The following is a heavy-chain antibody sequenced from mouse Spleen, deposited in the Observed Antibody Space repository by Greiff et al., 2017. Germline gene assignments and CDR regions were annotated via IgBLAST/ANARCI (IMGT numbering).Heavy chain of an antibody. CDR3: ARHKLGDYYAMDY. V-gene: IGHV2-6-1*01. CDR1: GFSLTSYG. CDR2: IWSDGST. Sequence: QVQLKETGPGLVAPSQSLSITCTVSGFSLTSYGVHWVRQPPGKGLEWLVVIWSDGSTNYNSALKSRLSISKDNSKSQVFLKMNSLQTDDTAMYYCARHKLGDYYAMDYWGQGTSVTVSS. J-gene: IGHJ4*01. D-gene: IGHD4-1*01.